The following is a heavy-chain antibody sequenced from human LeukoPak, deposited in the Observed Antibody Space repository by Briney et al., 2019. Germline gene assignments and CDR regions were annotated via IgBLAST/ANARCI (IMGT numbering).Heavy chain of an antibody. Sequence: GGSLRLSCAASGFTFSSYAMSWVRQAPGKGLEWVSVIYGGGATYYADSVKGRFTISRDTSKNIVSLQMNDLRAEDTAIYYCARDSANYHFAFWGQGTLVTVSS. V-gene: IGHV3-66*01. J-gene: IGHJ4*02. CDR2: IYGGGAT. CDR3: ARDSANYHFAF. CDR1: GFTFSSYA. D-gene: IGHD4/OR15-4a*01.